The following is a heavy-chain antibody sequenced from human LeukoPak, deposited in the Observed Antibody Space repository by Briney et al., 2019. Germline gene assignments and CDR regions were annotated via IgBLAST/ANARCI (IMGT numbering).Heavy chain of an antibody. CDR3: TREAGDPSYGMDV. CDR2: ITTDSSSK. D-gene: IGHD3-10*01. J-gene: IGHJ6*02. CDR1: GFTFSSYE. Sequence: GGSLRLSCAASGFTFSSYEMNWVRQAPGKGLEWVSHITTDSSSKKYADSVKGRFTISRDNAKNSLYLRMNSLRAEDTAVYYCTREAGDPSYGMDVWGQGTSVTVSS. V-gene: IGHV3-48*03.